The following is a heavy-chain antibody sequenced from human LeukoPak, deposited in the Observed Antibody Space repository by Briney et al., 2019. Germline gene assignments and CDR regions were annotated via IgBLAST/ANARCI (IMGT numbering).Heavy chain of an antibody. CDR3: AKGYYYDSSGYYQHFDH. CDR1: GFTFSSFG. V-gene: IGHV3-30*18. CDR2: ISYDGSNQ. Sequence: GGSLRLSCAASGFTFSSFGIHWVRQAPGKGLEWVALISYDGSNQYYADSVKGRFTISRDNSKNTLYLQMNSLRAEDTAVYYCAKGYYYDSSGYYQHFDHWGQGTFATVSS. D-gene: IGHD3-22*01. J-gene: IGHJ4*02.